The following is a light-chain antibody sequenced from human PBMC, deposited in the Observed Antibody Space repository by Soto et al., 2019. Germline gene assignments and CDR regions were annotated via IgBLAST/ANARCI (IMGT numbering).Light chain of an antibody. CDR3: QQYTNWPWT. V-gene: IGKV3-15*01. J-gene: IGKJ1*01. CDR2: DAS. CDR1: QHIGSY. Sequence: EIVLKHSPATLSLYKGERATLSCRAGQHIGSYLAWYQQRPGQAPRLLIFDASTRATGIPARFSGSGSGTEFTLTISSLQSEDFAVYYCQQYTNWPWTFGEGTKVDIK.